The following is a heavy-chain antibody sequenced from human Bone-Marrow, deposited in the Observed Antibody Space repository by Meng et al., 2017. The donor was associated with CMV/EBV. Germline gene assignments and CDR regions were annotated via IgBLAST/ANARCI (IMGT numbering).Heavy chain of an antibody. J-gene: IGHJ6*02. CDR3: AREPRIAAAGTKTGGYYYGMDF. D-gene: IGHD6-13*01. Sequence: ASVKVSCKASGYTFTGYYMHWVRQAPGQGLEWMGWINPNSGGTNYAQKFQGRVTMTRDTSISTAYMELSRLRSDDTAVYYCAREPRIAAAGTKTGGYYYGMDFWGQGTTVTVSS. CDR2: INPNSGGT. V-gene: IGHV1-2*02. CDR1: GYTFTGYY.